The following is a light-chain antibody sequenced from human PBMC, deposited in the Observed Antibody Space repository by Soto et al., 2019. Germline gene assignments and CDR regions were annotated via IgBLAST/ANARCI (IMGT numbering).Light chain of an antibody. CDR3: QSYDTSLSGWNVV. J-gene: IGLJ2*01. V-gene: IGLV1-40*01. CDR1: SSNIGAGYD. Sequence: QPVLTQPPSVSGAPGQRVTISCAGGSSNIGAGYDVHWYQQLPGTAPKLLIYGNSNRPSGVPDRFSGSKSGTSASLAITGLQAEDEADYYCQSYDTSLSGWNVVFGGGTKLTVL. CDR2: GNS.